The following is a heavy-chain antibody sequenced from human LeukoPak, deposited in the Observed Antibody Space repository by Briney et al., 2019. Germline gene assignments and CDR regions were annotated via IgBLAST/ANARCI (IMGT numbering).Heavy chain of an antibody. CDR3: ARLGYCSGGTCYSVPFDY. D-gene: IGHD2-15*01. Sequence: SETLSLTCAVYGGSFSGYYWSWIRQPPGKGLEWIGEINHSGNTNYNPSLKSRVTISVDTSKNQFSLKLSSATVADTAVYYCARLGYCSGGTCYSVPFDYWGQGTLVIVSS. CDR2: INHSGNT. J-gene: IGHJ4*02. V-gene: IGHV4-34*01. CDR1: GGSFSGYY.